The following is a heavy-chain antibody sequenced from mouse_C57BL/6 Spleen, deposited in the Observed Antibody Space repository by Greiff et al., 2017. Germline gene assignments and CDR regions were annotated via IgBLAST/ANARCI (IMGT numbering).Heavy chain of an antibody. D-gene: IGHD1-1*01. CDR3: ARGYYYGSSY. V-gene: IGHV1-69*01. Sequence: QVQLQQPGAELVMPGASVKLSCKASGYTFTSYWMHWVKQRPGQGLEWIGEIDPSDSYTNYNQKFKGKSTLTVDKSSSTAYMQLSSLTSEDSAVYYCARGYYYGSSYWGQGTTLTVSS. CDR1: GYTFTSYW. J-gene: IGHJ2*01. CDR2: IDPSDSYT.